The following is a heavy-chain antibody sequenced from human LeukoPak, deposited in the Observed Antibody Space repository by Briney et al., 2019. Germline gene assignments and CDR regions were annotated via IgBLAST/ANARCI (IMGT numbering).Heavy chain of an antibody. D-gene: IGHD3-10*01. CDR2: INPNTGDT. CDR3: ARATGDRRILGF. Sequence: ASVKVSCKASGYTFTVYYMHWVRQAPGQGVEWMGWINPNTGDTNYAQKFQGRVAMTRDTSISTAYMVLSRLRSDDTAVYYCARATGDRRILGFWGRGTLVTVSS. CDR1: GYTFTVYY. V-gene: IGHV1-2*02. J-gene: IGHJ2*01.